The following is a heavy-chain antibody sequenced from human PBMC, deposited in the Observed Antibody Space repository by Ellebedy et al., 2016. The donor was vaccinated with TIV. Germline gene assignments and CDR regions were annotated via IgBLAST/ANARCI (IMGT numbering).Heavy chain of an antibody. CDR2: ISADGGST. V-gene: IGHV3-48*03. J-gene: IGHJ4*02. Sequence: PGGSLRLSCAASGFSFSSYEMDWVRQAPGKGLEWLSYISADGGSTYYPDSLKGHFTISRDNAKNSLYLQMNSLKDEDTAVYYCARNEKCDRSSCPFDYWGRGTLVTVSS. CDR1: GFSFSSYE. D-gene: IGHD6-13*01. CDR3: ARNEKCDRSSCPFDY.